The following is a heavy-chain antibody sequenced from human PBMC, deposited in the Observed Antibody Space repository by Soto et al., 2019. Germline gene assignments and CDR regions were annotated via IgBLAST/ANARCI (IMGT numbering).Heavy chain of an antibody. CDR2: INPNSGVT. D-gene: IGHD3-16*01. CDR1: GFNFAGYF. CDR3: ARDLAF. V-gene: IGHV1-2*02. Sequence: ASVKVSCKASGFNFAGYFLHWVRQAPGQGLEWMGWINPNSGVTNYAQKLQGRVTMTTDTSTSTAYMELRSLRSDDTAVYYCARDLAFWGQGTLVTVSS. J-gene: IGHJ4*02.